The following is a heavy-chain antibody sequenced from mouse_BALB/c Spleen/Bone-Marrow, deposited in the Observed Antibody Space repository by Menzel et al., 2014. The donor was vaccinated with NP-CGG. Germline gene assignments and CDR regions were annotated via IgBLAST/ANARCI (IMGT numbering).Heavy chain of an antibody. J-gene: IGHJ2*01. CDR2: ISSGGSYT. D-gene: IGHD2-4*01. V-gene: IGHV5-6*02. CDR3: ARQTYYDYDGYFDY. Sequence: EVKLVESGGDLVKPGGSLKLSCAASGFTFSSYGMSWVRQTPDKRLEWVATISSGGSYTYYPDSVKGRFTVSRDNAKNTLDLQMSSLKPEDTAMYYCARQTYYDYDGYFDYWGQGTTLTVSS. CDR1: GFTFSSYG.